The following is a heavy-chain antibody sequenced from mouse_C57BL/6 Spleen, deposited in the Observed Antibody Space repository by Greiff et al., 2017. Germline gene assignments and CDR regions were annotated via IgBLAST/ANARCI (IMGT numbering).Heavy chain of an antibody. J-gene: IGHJ1*03. D-gene: IGHD1-1*01. CDR2: ISPGSGST. CDR1: GYTFTSYW. Sequence: QVQLQQPGAELVKPGASVKMSCKASGYTFTSYWITWVKQRPGQGLEWIGDISPGSGSTNYNEKFKSKATLTVDTSSSTAYMQLSSLTSEDSAVXYGSRRGTVVANWYFDVWGTGTTVTVSS. V-gene: IGHV1-55*01. CDR3: SRRGTVVANWYFDV.